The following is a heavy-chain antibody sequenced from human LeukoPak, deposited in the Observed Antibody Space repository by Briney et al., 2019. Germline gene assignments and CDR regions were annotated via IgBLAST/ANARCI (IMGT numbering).Heavy chain of an antibody. CDR1: GFTFRIFA. Sequence: GGSLRLSCADSGFTFRIFAMTWVRQAPGKGLEWVSSISNSGSYIFYADSVKGRFTISRDNSKNTLYLQMNSLTAEDTAVYYCTRGASSSSGFDPWGQGTLVTVSS. CDR3: TRGASSSSGFDP. D-gene: IGHD6-6*01. J-gene: IGHJ5*02. V-gene: IGHV3-23*01. CDR2: ISNSGSYI.